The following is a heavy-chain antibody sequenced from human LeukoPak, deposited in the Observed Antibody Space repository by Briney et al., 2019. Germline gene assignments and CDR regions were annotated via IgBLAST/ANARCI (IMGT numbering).Heavy chain of an antibody. CDR1: GYTFTGHY. Sequence: ASVKVSCKASGYTFTGHYMYWVRQAPGQGLEWMGWINPNSGGTNYAQKFQGRVTMTRDTSISTAYMELSRLRSDDTAVYYCVQDYGSGSYAFDYWGEGTLVTVSS. V-gene: IGHV1-2*02. CDR2: INPNSGGT. J-gene: IGHJ4*02. D-gene: IGHD3-10*01. CDR3: VQDYGSGSYAFDY.